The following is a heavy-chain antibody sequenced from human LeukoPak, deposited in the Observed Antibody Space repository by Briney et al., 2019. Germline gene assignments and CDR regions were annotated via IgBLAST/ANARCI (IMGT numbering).Heavy chain of an antibody. CDR1: GFTFSRYA. J-gene: IGHJ4*02. V-gene: IGHV3-64D*06. CDR2: ISSNGGST. Sequence: GGSLRLSCSASGFTFSRYAMHWVRQAPGKGLEYVSAISSNGGSTYYADSVKGRFTISRDNSRNTLHLQMSSLRVEDTAVYYCVKDSSSGIYFDYWGQGTLVTASS. CDR3: VKDSSSGIYFDY. D-gene: IGHD3-10*01.